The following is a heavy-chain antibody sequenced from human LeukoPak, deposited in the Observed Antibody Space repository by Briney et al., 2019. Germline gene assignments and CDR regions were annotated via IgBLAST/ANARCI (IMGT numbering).Heavy chain of an antibody. V-gene: IGHV1-18*01. CDR3: ARVRLVWGMETFDL. D-gene: IGHD3-16*01. J-gene: IGHJ3*01. Sequence: ASVKVSCKASGYSFVLYGISWVRQAPGEGPEWMGWISGSTGDTNYAQKFQDRVTMTKDTSTSTAYMEMRSLRSDDTAIYYCARVRLVWGMETFDLWGQGTMVTVFS. CDR1: GYSFVLYG. CDR2: ISGSTGDT.